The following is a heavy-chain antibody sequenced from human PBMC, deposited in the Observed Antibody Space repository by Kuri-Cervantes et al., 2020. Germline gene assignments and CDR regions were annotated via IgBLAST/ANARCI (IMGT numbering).Heavy chain of an antibody. CDR2: IYYSGST. CDR1: GGSISSYY. Sequence: GSLRLSCTVSGGSISSYYWSWIRQPPGKGLEWIGYIYYSGSTNYNPSLKSRVTISVDRSKNQFSLKLSSVTAADTAVYYCARDNGYFDYWGQGSLVTVSS. J-gene: IGHJ4*02. V-gene: IGHV4-59*12. CDR3: ARDNGYFDY. D-gene: IGHD2-8*01.